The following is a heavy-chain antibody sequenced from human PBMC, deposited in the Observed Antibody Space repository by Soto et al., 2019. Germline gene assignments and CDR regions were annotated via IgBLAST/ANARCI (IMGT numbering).Heavy chain of an antibody. CDR2: ISAYNGNT. CDR1: GYSFTNYG. J-gene: IGHJ4*02. CDR3: ASDFLPQNAVATLNFEH. D-gene: IGHD6-19*01. Sequence: QVQLVQSGAEVRKPGASVKVSCKASGYSFTNYGISWVRQAPGQGLEWMGWISAYNGNTKFAQKVQGRVTMATETSTTTAYMELRSLRSDDTAVYYCASDFLPQNAVATLNFEHWGQGTLVTVSS. V-gene: IGHV1-18*01.